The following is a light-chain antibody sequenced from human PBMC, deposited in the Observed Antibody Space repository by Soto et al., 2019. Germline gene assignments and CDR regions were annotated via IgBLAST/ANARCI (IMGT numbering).Light chain of an antibody. CDR3: SSYTSSRTLV. CDR1: SNDVGGYNY. V-gene: IGLV2-14*01. CDR2: DLS. J-gene: IGLJ2*01. Sequence: QSVLTQPASVSGSPGQSITISCTGTSNDVGGYNYVSWYQQHPGKVPKLMIYDLSNRPSGVSNRFSGSKSGNTASLTISGLQAEDEADYYCSSYTSSRTLVFGGGTKLTVL.